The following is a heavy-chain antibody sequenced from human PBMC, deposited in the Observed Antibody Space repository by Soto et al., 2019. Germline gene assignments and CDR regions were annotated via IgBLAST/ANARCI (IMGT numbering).Heavy chain of an antibody. Sequence: EVQLVESGGGLIQPGGSLRLSCAASGFTVSSNYMSWVRQAPGKGLEWVSVIYSGGSTYYADSVKGRFTISRDNSKNTLYLQMNSLRAEDTAVYYCARDRARSLGGAFDIWGQGTMVTVSS. J-gene: IGHJ3*02. CDR1: GFTVSSNY. D-gene: IGHD3-16*01. CDR3: ARDRARSLGGAFDI. CDR2: IYSGGST. V-gene: IGHV3-53*01.